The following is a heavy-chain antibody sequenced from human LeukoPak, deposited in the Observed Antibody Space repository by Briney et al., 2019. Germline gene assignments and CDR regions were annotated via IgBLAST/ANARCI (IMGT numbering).Heavy chain of an antibody. Sequence: ASVKVSCKASGYTFTSYYIHWVRQAPGQGLEWMGWISAYNGNTNYVQKLQGRVTMTTDTSTSTAYMELRSLRSDDTAVYYCARAHFSGYYANWFDPWGQGTLVTVSS. CDR2: ISAYNGNT. V-gene: IGHV1-18*04. J-gene: IGHJ5*02. D-gene: IGHD3-3*01. CDR3: ARAHFSGYYANWFDP. CDR1: GYTFTSYY.